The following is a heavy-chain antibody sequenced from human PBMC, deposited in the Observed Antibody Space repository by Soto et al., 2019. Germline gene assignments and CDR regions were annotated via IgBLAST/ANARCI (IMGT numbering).Heavy chain of an antibody. V-gene: IGHV4-34*01. CDR1: GGSFSGYY. J-gene: IGHJ4*02. Sequence: QVQLQQWGAGLLKPSETLSLTCAVYGGSFSGYYWSWIRQSPGKGLEWIGEINHSGDTNYKPSLKSRVTISLDTSKNQFSLKLTSVTAADTAVYYCAGADETAGNFDYWGQGTLVTVAS. CDR2: INHSGDT. CDR3: AGADETAGNFDY.